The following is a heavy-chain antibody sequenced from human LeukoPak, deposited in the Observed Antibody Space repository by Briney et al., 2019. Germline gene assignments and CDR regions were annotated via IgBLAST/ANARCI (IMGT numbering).Heavy chain of an antibody. CDR3: ARDSDVVVPAASTGYWFDP. CDR1: GGTFSSYA. V-gene: IGHV1-69*04. Sequence: SVKVSCKASGGTFSSYAISWVRQAPGQGLEWMGRIIPIFGIADYAQKFRGRVTITADKSTSTAYMELSSLRSEDTAVYYCARDSDVVVPAASTGYWFDPWGQGTLVTVSS. CDR2: IIPIFGIA. D-gene: IGHD2-2*01. J-gene: IGHJ5*02.